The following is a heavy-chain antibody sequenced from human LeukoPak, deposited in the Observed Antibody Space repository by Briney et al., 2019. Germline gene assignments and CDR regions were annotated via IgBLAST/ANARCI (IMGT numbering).Heavy chain of an antibody. CDR1: GFTFSSYA. Sequence: GGSLRLSCAASGFTFSSYAMSWVRQAPGKGLEWVSAISGSGGSTYYADSVKGRFTISRDNSKNTLYLQMNSLRAEDTAVYYCAPSPGDYYDSSGEIDAFDIWGQGTMVTVSS. CDR2: ISGSGGST. J-gene: IGHJ3*02. V-gene: IGHV3-23*01. D-gene: IGHD3-22*01. CDR3: APSPGDYYDSSGEIDAFDI.